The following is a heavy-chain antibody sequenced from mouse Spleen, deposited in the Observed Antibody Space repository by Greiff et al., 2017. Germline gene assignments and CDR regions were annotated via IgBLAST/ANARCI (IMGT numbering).Heavy chain of an antibody. D-gene: IGHD2-3*01. CDR1: GFSLTSYG. V-gene: IGHV2-9*02. J-gene: IGHJ1*01. Sequence: QVQLKESGPGLVAPSQSLSITCTVSGFSLTSYGVHWVRQPPGKGLEWLGVIWAGGSTNYNSALMSRLSISKDNSKSQVFLKMNSLQTDDTAMYYCARDLGDGYYGYWYFDVWGAGTTVTVSS. CDR2: IWAGGST. CDR3: ARDLGDGYYGYWYFDV.